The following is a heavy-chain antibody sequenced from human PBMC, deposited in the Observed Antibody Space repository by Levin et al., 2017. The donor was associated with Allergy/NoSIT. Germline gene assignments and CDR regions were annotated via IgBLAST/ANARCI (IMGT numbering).Heavy chain of an antibody. CDR1: GFIFKNYA. D-gene: IGHD2-2*01. CDR3: VRDQVGAAAYFRRTRFDY. CDR2: LSHDGTND. J-gene: IGHJ4*02. Sequence: PGGSLRLSCTASGFIFKNYAFHWVRQAPGKGLEWVAILSHDGTNDYYGDSVKGRFIISRDNSKNTMYLQMNNLRADDTAIYYCVRDQVGAAAYFRRTRFDYWGQGTLVAVSS. V-gene: IGHV3-30*04.